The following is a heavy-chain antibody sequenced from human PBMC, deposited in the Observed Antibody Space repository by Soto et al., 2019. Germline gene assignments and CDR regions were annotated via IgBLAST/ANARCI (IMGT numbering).Heavy chain of an antibody. Sequence: ASVKVSCKASGGTFSSYTISWVRQAPGQRLEWMGRIIPILGIANYAQKFQGRVTITAAKSTSTAYMELSSLRSEDTAVYYCASVVIYDSRGSSDYWGQGTLVTVSS. CDR1: GGTFSSYT. CDR2: IIPILGIA. V-gene: IGHV1-69*02. D-gene: IGHD3-22*01. J-gene: IGHJ4*02. CDR3: ASVVIYDSRGSSDY.